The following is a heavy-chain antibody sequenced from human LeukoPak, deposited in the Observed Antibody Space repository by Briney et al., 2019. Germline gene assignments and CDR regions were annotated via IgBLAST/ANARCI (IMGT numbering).Heavy chain of an antibody. J-gene: IGHJ6*02. D-gene: IGHD2-15*01. CDR2: INTAGNT. V-gene: IGHV3-13*04. CDR3: ARGDCSGGSCSSMDV. Sequence: GGSLRLSCAASGFTFSTYDMHWVRQATGKGLEWVSGINTAGNTYYPGSVKGRFAISREDAKNSFYLQMNSLRAGDTAVYYCARGDCSGGSCSSMDVWGQGTTVTVSS. CDR1: GFTFSTYD.